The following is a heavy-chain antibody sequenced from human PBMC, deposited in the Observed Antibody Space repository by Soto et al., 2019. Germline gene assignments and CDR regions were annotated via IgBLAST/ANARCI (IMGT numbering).Heavy chain of an antibody. D-gene: IGHD2-2*01. Sequence: GGSLSLSCAASGFTFSSYSMNWVRQAPGKGLEWVSSISSSSSYIYYADSVKGRFTISRDNAKNSLYLQMNSLRAEDTAVYYCASGLYCSSTSCYLDPWGQGTLVTVSS. CDR3: ASGLYCSSTSCYLDP. CDR1: GFTFSSYS. CDR2: ISSSSSYI. J-gene: IGHJ5*02. V-gene: IGHV3-21*01.